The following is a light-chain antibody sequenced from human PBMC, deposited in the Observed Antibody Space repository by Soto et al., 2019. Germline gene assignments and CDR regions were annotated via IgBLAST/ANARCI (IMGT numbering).Light chain of an antibody. V-gene: IGKV3-15*01. J-gene: IGKJ3*01. CDR1: QSVGNN. CDR3: QQYDNLPLT. Sequence: EIVLTQSPATLSLSPGERATLSCRASQSVGNNLAWYQQKPGQAPGLLIFGASSRATGVPARFSGSGSGTEFTLTINSLQSEDFAVYFCQQYDNLPLTFGPGTKVDIK. CDR2: GAS.